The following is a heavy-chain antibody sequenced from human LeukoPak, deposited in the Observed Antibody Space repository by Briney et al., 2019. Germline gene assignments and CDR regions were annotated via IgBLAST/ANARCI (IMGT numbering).Heavy chain of an antibody. J-gene: IGHJ4*02. CDR2: IYYSGST. V-gene: IGHV4-39*01. D-gene: IGHD3-10*01. CDR3: ARQYYGSGSYYLLPPFDY. Sequence: SETLSLTCTVSGGSISSSSYYWGWIRQPPGKGLEWIGSIYYSGSTYYNPSLKSRVTISVDTSKNQFSLKLSSVTAADTAVYYCARQYYGSGSYYLLPPFDYWGQGTLVTVFS. CDR1: GGSISSSSYY.